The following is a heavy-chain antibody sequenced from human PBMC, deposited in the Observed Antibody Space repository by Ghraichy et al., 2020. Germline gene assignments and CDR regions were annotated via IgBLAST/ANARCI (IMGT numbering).Heavy chain of an antibody. J-gene: IGHJ4*02. CDR3: ARLMVTPYFDY. CDR1: GGSFSGYY. D-gene: IGHD4-23*01. Sequence: SQTLSLTCGVYGGSFSGYYWSWIRQPPGKGLEWIGEINHSGSTNYNPSLKSRVTISVDTSKNQFSLNLSSVTAADTAVYYCARLMVTPYFDYWGQGTLVTVSS. CDR2: INHSGST. V-gene: IGHV4-34*01.